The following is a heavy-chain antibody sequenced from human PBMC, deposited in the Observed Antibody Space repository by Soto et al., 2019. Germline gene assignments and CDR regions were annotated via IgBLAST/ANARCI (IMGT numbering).Heavy chain of an antibody. CDR3: ARDVRRITMIVVVPRGFDP. J-gene: IGHJ5*02. Sequence: ASVKGYWKASGYTLTSDAMHWVRQAPGQRLEWMGWINAGNGNTKYSQKFQGRVTITRDTSASTAYMELSSLRSEDTAVYYCARDVRRITMIVVVPRGFDPWGQGTLVTVSS. CDR1: GYTLTSDA. CDR2: INAGNGNT. V-gene: IGHV1-3*01. D-gene: IGHD3-22*01.